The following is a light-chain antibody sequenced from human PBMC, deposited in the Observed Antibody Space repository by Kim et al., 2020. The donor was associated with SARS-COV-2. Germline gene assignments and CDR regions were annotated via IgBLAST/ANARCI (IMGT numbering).Light chain of an antibody. Sequence: GKTVTTSCTRSSGSIASNYVQWYQQRPGSAPTTGIYEDNQRPSGVPDRFSGSIDSSSNSASLTISGLKTEDEADYYCQSYDSSNPVFGGGTQLTVL. CDR2: EDN. J-gene: IGLJ3*02. V-gene: IGLV6-57*03. CDR3: QSYDSSNPV. CDR1: SGSIASNY.